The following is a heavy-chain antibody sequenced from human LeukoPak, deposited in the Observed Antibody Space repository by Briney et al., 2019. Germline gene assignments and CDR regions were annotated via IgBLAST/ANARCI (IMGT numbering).Heavy chain of an antibody. D-gene: IGHD1-26*01. Sequence: PSETLSLTCTVSGASISSSSYYWGWIRQPPGKGLEWIGSIYYSGSTYYNPSLKSRVTISVDTSKTQFSLKLSSVSAADTAVYYCARTHGRGSYGIRDYWGQGTLVTVSS. CDR2: IYYSGST. CDR3: ARTHGRGSYGIRDY. CDR1: GASISSSSYY. J-gene: IGHJ4*02. V-gene: IGHV4-39*01.